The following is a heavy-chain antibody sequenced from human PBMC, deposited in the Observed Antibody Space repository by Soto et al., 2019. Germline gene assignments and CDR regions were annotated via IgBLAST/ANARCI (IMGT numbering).Heavy chain of an antibody. CDR1: GGSFSGYY. CDR2: INHSGST. Sequence: SETLSLTCAVYGGSFSGYYWSWIRRPPGKGLEWNGEINHSGSTNYNPSLKSRVTISVDTSKNQFSLKLSSVTAADTAVYYCARGRSIWFGELRPYYYYMDVWGKGTTVTVSS. D-gene: IGHD3-10*01. J-gene: IGHJ6*03. CDR3: ARGRSIWFGELRPYYYYMDV. V-gene: IGHV4-34*01.